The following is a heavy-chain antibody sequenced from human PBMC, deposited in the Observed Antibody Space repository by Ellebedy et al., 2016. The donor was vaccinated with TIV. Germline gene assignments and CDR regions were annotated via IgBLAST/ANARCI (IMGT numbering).Heavy chain of an antibody. CDR2: ISSSSSYI. CDR1: GFTFSSYS. D-gene: IGHD6-19*01. Sequence: GESLKISCAASGFTFSSYSMNWVRQAPGKGLEWVSSISSSSSYIYYADSVKGRFTISRDNSKNTLYLQMNSMRAEDTAVYYCARGEVAGTLDYWGQGTLVTVSS. CDR3: ARGEVAGTLDY. J-gene: IGHJ4*02. V-gene: IGHV3-21*01.